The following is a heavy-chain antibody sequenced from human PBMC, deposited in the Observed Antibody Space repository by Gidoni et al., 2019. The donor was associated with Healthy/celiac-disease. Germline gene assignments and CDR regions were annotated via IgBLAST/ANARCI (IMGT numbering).Heavy chain of an antibody. J-gene: IGHJ6*02. V-gene: IGHV3-11*01. CDR1: GFTFSDYY. CDR2: ISSSGSTI. CDR3: ARALVAPASYYYGMDV. Sequence: QGQLVESGGGWVKPGGSLRLSWAASGFTFSDYYMSWIRQAPGKGLEWVSYISSSGSTIYYADSVKGRFTISRDNATNSLYLQMNSLRAEDTAVYYCARALVAPASYYYGMDVWGQGTTVTVSS. D-gene: IGHD5-12*01.